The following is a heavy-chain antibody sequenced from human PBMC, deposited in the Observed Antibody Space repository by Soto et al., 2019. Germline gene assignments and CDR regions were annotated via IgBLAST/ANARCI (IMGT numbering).Heavy chain of an antibody. CDR2: IKQDGSEK. CDR3: ARCSLAAQSPTFDI. D-gene: IGHD6-13*01. CDR1: GFTFSSYW. J-gene: IGHJ3*02. V-gene: IGHV3-7*01. Sequence: PGESLKISCAASGFTFSSYWMSWVRQAPGKGLEWVANIKQDGSEKYYVDSVKGRFTISRDNAKNSLYLQMNSLRAEDTAVYYCARCSLAAQSPTFDIWGQGTMVTVSS.